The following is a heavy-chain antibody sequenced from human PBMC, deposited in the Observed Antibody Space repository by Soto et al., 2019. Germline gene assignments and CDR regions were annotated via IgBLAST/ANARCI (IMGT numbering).Heavy chain of an antibody. V-gene: IGHV3-23*02. CDR2: ISNNADAT. CDR1: GINFRSFA. Sequence: EVHLSESGGGVTQPGGSLRLSCEAPGINFRSFAMSWVRQAPGKGLQWVASISNNADATYYGDSVKGRFHISRDNSKRTVFLEMNSLRVEDTAVYYCAQLALWFGEFGRGYWGQGALVTVSS. D-gene: IGHD3-10*01. CDR3: AQLALWFGEFGRGY. J-gene: IGHJ4*02.